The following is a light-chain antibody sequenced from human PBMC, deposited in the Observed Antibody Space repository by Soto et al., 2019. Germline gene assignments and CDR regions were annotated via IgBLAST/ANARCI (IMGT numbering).Light chain of an antibody. J-gene: IGKJ1*01. Sequence: DIQMTQSPSTLSASVGDRVTITCRASQSISSWLAWYQQKPGKAPKLLIYKASSLESGVPSRFSGSGSGTEFTLTIISLQPDDFSTYYCQKYSTFGQGTKVEIK. V-gene: IGKV1-5*03. CDR3: QKYST. CDR2: KAS. CDR1: QSISSW.